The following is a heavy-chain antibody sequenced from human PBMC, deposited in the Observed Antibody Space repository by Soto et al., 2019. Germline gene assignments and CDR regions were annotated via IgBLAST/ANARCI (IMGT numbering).Heavy chain of an antibody. CDR3: ARDRISVTEGFDY. Sequence: SETLSLTCTVSGGSISSYYWSWIRQPPGKGLEWIGYIYYSGSTNYNPSLKSRVTISVDTSKNQFSLNLSSVTAADTAVYYCARDRISVTEGFDYWGQGTLVTVSS. CDR1: GGSISSYY. V-gene: IGHV4-59*01. J-gene: IGHJ4*02. D-gene: IGHD6-19*01. CDR2: IYYSGST.